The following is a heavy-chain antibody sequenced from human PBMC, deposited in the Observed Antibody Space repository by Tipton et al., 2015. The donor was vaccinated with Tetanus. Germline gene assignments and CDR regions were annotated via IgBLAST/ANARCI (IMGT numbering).Heavy chain of an antibody. Sequence: QSGAEVKKPGESLKISCKGSGYSFSNYWIAWVRQMPGKGLEWMGIVYPGDSDTRYSPSFQGQVTISADKSISTAYLQWSSLKASDTAMYYCAVLQSSSSPFDYWGQGTLVTVSS. CDR2: VYPGDSDT. D-gene: IGHD6-6*01. J-gene: IGHJ4*02. V-gene: IGHV5-51*03. CDR3: AVLQSSSSPFDY. CDR1: GYSFSNYW.